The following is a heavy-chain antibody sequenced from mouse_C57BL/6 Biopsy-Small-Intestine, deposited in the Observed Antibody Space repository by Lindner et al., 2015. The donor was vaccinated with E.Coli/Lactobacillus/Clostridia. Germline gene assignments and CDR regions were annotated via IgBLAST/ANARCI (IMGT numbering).Heavy chain of an antibody. CDR1: GYAFSSYW. D-gene: IGHD1-1*01. CDR2: IYPGDGDT. Sequence: VQLQESGAELVKPGASVEISCKASGYAFSSYWMNWVKQRPGKGLEWIGQIYPGDGDTNYNGKFKGKATLTADKSSSTAYMQLSSLTSEDSAVYFCARGRVVPNWYFDVWGTGTTVTVSS. V-gene: IGHV1-80*01. CDR3: ARGRVVPNWYFDV. J-gene: IGHJ1*03.